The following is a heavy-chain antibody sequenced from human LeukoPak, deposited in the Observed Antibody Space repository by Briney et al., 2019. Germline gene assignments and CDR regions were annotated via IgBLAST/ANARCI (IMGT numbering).Heavy chain of an antibody. CDR3: AREYCSSTSCLYDY. D-gene: IGHD2-2*01. CDR2: ISSSRSTI. V-gene: IGHV3-48*01. Sequence: GGSLRLSCAASGFTFSSYSMNWVRQAPGKGLEWVSYISSSRSTIYYADSVKGRFTISRDNAKNSLYLQMNSLRAEDTAVYYRAREYCSSTSCLYDYWGQGTLVTVSS. CDR1: GFTFSSYS. J-gene: IGHJ4*02.